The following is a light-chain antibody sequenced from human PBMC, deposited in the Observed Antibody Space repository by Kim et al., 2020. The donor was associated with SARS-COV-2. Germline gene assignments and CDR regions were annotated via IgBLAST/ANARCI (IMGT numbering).Light chain of an antibody. J-gene: IGKJ4*01. CDR1: QSVNSN. CDR2: GAS. Sequence: SPGERATLSCRASQSVNSNLAWYQQKPGQAPRLLIYGASTRATGIPARFSGSGSGTEFTLTISSLQSEDFAVYYCQQYNNWPPLTFGGGTKVDIK. V-gene: IGKV3-15*01. CDR3: QQYNNWPPLT.